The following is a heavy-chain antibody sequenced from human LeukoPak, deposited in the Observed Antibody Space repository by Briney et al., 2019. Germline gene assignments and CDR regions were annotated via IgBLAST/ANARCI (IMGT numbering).Heavy chain of an antibody. D-gene: IGHD3-10*01. CDR3: ARYVVYGSGKYYFDY. V-gene: IGHV4-39*01. J-gene: IGHJ4*02. CDR1: GGSVSSTTYF. CDR2: INYSGST. Sequence: SSETLSLTCTVSGGSVSSTTYFWSWIRQPPGKGLEWIASINYSGSTYYNPSLKSRVTISVDTSENQFSLKPSSVTAADTAVYYCARYVVYGSGKYYFDYWGQGTLVTVSS.